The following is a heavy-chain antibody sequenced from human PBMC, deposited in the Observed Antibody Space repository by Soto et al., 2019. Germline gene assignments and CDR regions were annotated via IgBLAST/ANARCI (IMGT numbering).Heavy chain of an antibody. CDR1: GFTFTRYS. J-gene: IGHJ4*02. CDR2: ISSTTNYI. Sequence: GGSLRLSCAASGFTFTRYSMNWVRQAPGKGLEWVSSISSTTNYIYYADSMKGRFTVSRDNAKNSVYLEMNSLSAEDTAVYYCARESEDLTSNFDYRGQGTLVTVSS. V-gene: IGHV3-21*01. CDR3: ARESEDLTSNFDY.